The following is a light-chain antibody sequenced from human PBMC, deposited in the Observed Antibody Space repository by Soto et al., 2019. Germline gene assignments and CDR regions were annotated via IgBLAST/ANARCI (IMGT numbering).Light chain of an antibody. Sequence: QSALTQPASVSGSPGQSISISCTGTSSDIGAYNYVSWYQQHPGKAPKLIIFEVNNRPSGVSNRFSGSKSGYTASLTISGLQLEDEADYHCSSYTGGRTYWIFGGGTKLTVL. V-gene: IGLV2-14*01. CDR3: SSYTGGRTYWI. J-gene: IGLJ2*01. CDR2: EVN. CDR1: SSDIGAYNY.